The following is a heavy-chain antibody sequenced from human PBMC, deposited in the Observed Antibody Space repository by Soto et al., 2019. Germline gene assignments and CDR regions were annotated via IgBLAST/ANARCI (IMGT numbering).Heavy chain of an antibody. Sequence: EVQMVETGGGLSQPGGSLRLSCAVSGFIVSSKYMTWVRQAPGKGLEWVSVIYTGGSTPYADSARGRITISRDRSKNTLYLQMNSLRAEDAAVYYCTTYTGYGMDVWGKGTTVTVSS. CDR2: IYTGGST. D-gene: IGHD5-12*01. J-gene: IGHJ6*04. CDR1: GFIVSSKY. CDR3: TTYTGYGMDV. V-gene: IGHV3-53*02.